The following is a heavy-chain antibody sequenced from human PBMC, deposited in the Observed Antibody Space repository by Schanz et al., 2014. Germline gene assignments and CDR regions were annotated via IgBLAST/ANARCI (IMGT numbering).Heavy chain of an antibody. CDR2: IIPILGIA. CDR3: ARDRRRYCSTASCLRDNWFDP. J-gene: IGHJ5*02. Sequence: QVQLVQSGAEVKKPGSSVKVSCKASGGTFSSYSISWVRQAPGQGLEWMGRIIPILGIANYAQKFQGRVTNTADKSTSTTYMDLSSLRPEDTDVYYCARDRRRYCSTASCLRDNWFDPWGQGTLVIVSS. V-gene: IGHV1-69*04. D-gene: IGHD2-2*01. CDR1: GGTFSSYS.